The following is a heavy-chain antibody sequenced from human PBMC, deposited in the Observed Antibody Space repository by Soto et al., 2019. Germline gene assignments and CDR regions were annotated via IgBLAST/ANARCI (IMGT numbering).Heavy chain of an antibody. CDR2: ISYSGST. J-gene: IGHJ6*02. D-gene: IGHD2-15*01. V-gene: IGHV4-61*01. CDR1: GGSFSSISNHY. Sequence: SETLSLTCTFSGGSFSSISNHYCSWIRQPPGKGLEWIGYISYSGSTSYNPSLKSRLIISVDTSQNQVSLKLASVTAADTAVYYCARAGREYCSGETCYSGLYGMDVWGQGTTVTSP. CDR3: ARAGREYCSGETCYSGLYGMDV.